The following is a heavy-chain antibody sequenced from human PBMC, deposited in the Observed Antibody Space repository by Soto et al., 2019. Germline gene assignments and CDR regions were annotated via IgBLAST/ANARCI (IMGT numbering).Heavy chain of an antibody. CDR2: INPNSGDT. J-gene: IGHJ6*02. CDR3: AKGGAIVAAGTRVYLYNAMDV. D-gene: IGHD1-26*01. V-gene: IGHV1-2*02. Sequence: QVQLVQSGTEVKRPGDSVKVSCKASGYTFTGYYVHWVRQAPGQGLEWMGWINPNSGDTYLAQRFQGRVTMNRDTSIGTAYMELRGLKSDYTAEYYCAKGGAIVAAGTRVYLYNAMDVWGHGTTVTVSS. CDR1: GYTFTGYY.